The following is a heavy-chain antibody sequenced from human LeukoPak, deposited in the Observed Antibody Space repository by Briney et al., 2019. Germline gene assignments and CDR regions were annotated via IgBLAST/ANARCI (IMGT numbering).Heavy chain of an antibody. V-gene: IGHV3-7*01. Sequence: GGSLRLSCAVSGLTFRSFWMSWVRQAPGKGLEWVANINQDGSEKYFVDSVRGRFTISRDNSKNSLHLQMNTLRAEDTAVYYCARERDGRFFDYWGREPWSPSPQ. CDR2: INQDGSEK. CDR1: GLTFRSFW. J-gene: IGHJ4*02. D-gene: IGHD5-24*01. CDR3: ARERDGRFFDY.